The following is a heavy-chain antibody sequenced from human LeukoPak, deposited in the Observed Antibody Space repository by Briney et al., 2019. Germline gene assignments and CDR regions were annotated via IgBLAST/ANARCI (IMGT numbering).Heavy chain of an antibody. V-gene: IGHV4-30-2*01. CDR1: GGSISSGGYS. CDR3: ARVDTAMGYDAFDI. CDR2: IYHSGST. Sequence: SQTLSLTCAVSGGSISSGGYSWSWIRQPPGKGLERIGYIYHSGSTYYNPSLKSRVTISVDRSKNQFSLKLSSVTAADTAVYYCARVDTAMGYDAFDIWGQGTMVTVSS. J-gene: IGHJ3*02. D-gene: IGHD5-18*01.